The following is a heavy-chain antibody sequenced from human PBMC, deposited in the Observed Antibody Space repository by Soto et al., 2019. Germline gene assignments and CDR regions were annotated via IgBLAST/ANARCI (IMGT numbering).Heavy chain of an antibody. J-gene: IGHJ4*02. CDR2: ISGSGGST. V-gene: IGHV3-23*01. D-gene: IGHD6-19*01. CDR1: GFTFSSYV. CDR3: ATPPGYSSGWYFGYYFDY. Sequence: EVQLLESGGGLVQPGGSLRLSCAASGFTFSSYVMSWVRQAPGKGLEWVSAISGSGGSTYYADSVKGRFTISRDNSKNTLYLQMNSLRAEDTAVYYCATPPGYSSGWYFGYYFDYWGQGTLVTVSS.